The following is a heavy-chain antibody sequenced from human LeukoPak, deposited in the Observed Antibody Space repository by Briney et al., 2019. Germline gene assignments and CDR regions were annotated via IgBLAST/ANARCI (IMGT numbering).Heavy chain of an antibody. CDR3: ATDKPSYASGRNL. D-gene: IGHD3-10*01. Sequence: GGSLRLSCAASGFTFHDAWMAWVRQAPGKGLEWVGRIKSSTDGGTTFYATPVKDRFTISRDDSKNTLYLQMSSLKTEDTALYYCATDKPSYASGRNLWGQGTLVTVSS. V-gene: IGHV3-15*01. CDR2: IKSSTDGGTT. J-gene: IGHJ5*02. CDR1: GFTFHDAW.